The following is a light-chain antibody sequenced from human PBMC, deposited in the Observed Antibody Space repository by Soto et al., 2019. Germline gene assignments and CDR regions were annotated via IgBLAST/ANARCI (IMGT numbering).Light chain of an antibody. Sequence: QSALTQPASVSGSPGQSITISCTGISSDIDGYDYVSWYQQYLGKAPKLMIYDVSNRPSGVSNRFSGSRSANTASLTISGLQAEDEADYYCSSYTGSSTVLFGGGTKVTVL. V-gene: IGLV2-14*01. CDR3: SSYTGSSTVL. CDR2: DVS. J-gene: IGLJ2*01. CDR1: SSDIDGYDY.